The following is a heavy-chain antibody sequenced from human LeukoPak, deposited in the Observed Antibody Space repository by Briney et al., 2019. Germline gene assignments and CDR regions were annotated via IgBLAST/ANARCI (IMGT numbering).Heavy chain of an antibody. CDR1: GYTFTNYY. J-gene: IGHJ4*02. CDR2: IIPSDGFT. Sequence: ASVKVSCKASGYTFTNYYIHWVRQAPGQGLEWMGMIIPSDGFTTYAQKFQGRLTMTRDMSTSAVYMELSSLRSEDTALYYCATAGRRLFGVLIPLSFDYWGQGTLVTVSS. V-gene: IGHV1-46*01. D-gene: IGHD3-3*01. CDR3: ATAGRRLFGVLIPLSFDY.